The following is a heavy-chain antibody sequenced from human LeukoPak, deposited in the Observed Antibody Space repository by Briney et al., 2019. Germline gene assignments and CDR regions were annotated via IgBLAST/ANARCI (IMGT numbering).Heavy chain of an antibody. D-gene: IGHD4-17*01. CDR1: GFTVSSNY. CDR2: IYSGGST. CDR3: ARPFTVNL. V-gene: IGHV3-66*04. J-gene: IGHJ4*02. Sequence: PGGSLRLSCAASGFTVSSNYMSWVRQAPGKGLEWVSVIYSGGSTYYPDSVKGRFTISRDNSKNPLFPEMNSLKAEDQAVFYCARPFTVNLWGQGTLGTVSS.